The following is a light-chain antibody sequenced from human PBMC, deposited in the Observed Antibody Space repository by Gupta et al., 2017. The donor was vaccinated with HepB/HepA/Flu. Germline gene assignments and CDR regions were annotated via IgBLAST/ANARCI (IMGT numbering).Light chain of an antibody. Sequence: QSALTQPASVSGSPGQSIPISCSGTSSDVGGYKYVSWHQQHPGKAPKLMIYDGSSRPSGVSNRFSGSKSGNTASLTISGLQAEDEADYYCSSYTSSSTVVFGGGTKLTVL. V-gene: IGLV2-14*03. CDR1: SSDVGGYKY. J-gene: IGLJ3*02. CDR2: DGS. CDR3: SSYTSSSTVV.